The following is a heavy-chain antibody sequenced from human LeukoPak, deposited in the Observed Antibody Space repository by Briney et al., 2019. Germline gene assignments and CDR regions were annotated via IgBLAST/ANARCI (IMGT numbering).Heavy chain of an antibody. Sequence: PGGSLRLSCAASGFSFNSYWMSWVRQTPGKGLEWVANINPDGSAKNFMDSVKGRFTISRDNTRNSLYLQMNSLRVEDTAIYYCATDKIVGATNFEYWGQGTLVTVSS. CDR1: GFSFNSYW. CDR3: ATDKIVGATNFEY. CDR2: INPDGSAK. J-gene: IGHJ4*02. D-gene: IGHD1-26*01. V-gene: IGHV3-7*01.